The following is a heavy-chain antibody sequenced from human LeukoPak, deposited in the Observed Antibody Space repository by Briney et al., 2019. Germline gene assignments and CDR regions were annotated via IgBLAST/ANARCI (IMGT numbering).Heavy chain of an antibody. Sequence: ASVKVSCKASGYTFTSYDINWVRQATGQGLEWMGWMNPNSGNTGYAQKFQGRVTMTRNTSISTAYMELSSLRSEDTAVYYCARGSGSGSGWYIAYYYYGMDVWGQGTTVTVSS. D-gene: IGHD6-19*01. CDR2: MNPNSGNT. V-gene: IGHV1-8*01. CDR3: ARGSGSGSGWYIAYYYYGMDV. J-gene: IGHJ6*02. CDR1: GYTFTSYD.